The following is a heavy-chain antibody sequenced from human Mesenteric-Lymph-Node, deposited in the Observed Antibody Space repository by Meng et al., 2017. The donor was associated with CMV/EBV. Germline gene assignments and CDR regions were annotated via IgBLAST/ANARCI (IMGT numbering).Heavy chain of an antibody. Sequence: GYYWSWIRQPPGKGLEWIGEINHSGSPTYHPSLKSRVTISVDTSKNQFSLKLSSVTAADTAVYYCARVGGYDFWSGYSGYYYGMDVWGQGTTVTVSS. V-gene: IGHV4-34*01. CDR2: INHSGSP. D-gene: IGHD3-3*01. J-gene: IGHJ6*02. CDR1: GYY. CDR3: ARVGGYDFWSGYSGYYYGMDV.